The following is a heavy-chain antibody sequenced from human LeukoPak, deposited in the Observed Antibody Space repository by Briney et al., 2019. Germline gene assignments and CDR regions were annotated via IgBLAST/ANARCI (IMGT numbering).Heavy chain of an antibody. CDR3: AKGRYYYDSSGYFDY. D-gene: IGHD3-22*01. CDR2: IKEDGSEK. CDR1: GFTFSSYW. Sequence: PGGSLRLSCAVSGFTFSSYWMSWVRQAPGKGLEWVANIKEDGSEKYYVDSVKGRFTISRDNAKNSLYLQMNSLRAEDTALYYCAKGRYYYDSSGYFDYWGQGTLVTVSS. V-gene: IGHV3-7*03. J-gene: IGHJ4*02.